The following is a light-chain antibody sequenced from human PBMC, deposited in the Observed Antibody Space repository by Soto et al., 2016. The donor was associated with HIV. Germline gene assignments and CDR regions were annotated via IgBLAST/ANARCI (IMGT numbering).Light chain of an antibody. CDR2: DDS. CDR3: HVWDSGSDHVI. CDR1: YIGSRS. V-gene: IGLV3-21*03. Sequence: SYVLTQPPSVSVAPGKTATITCGGSYIGSRSLHWYQQKPGQAPVLVAYDDSDRPSGIPERFSGSISGNTATLAITRVEAGDEADYYCHVWDSGSDHVIFGGGTKLTVL. J-gene: IGLJ2*01.